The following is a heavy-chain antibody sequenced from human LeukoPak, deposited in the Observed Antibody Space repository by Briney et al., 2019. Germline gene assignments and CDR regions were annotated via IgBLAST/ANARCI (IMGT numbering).Heavy chain of an antibody. CDR2: INHSGST. Sequence: KPSETLSLTCAVYGDSFSGYYWSWLRQPPGKGLEWIGEINHSGSTNYNPSLKSRVTISVDASNNQFSLKLSSVTAADTAVYYCARGVLLWFGELSYYYYMDVWGKGTTGTVSS. J-gene: IGHJ6*03. V-gene: IGHV4-34*01. CDR1: GDSFSGYY. CDR3: ARGVLLWFGELSYYYYMDV. D-gene: IGHD3-10*01.